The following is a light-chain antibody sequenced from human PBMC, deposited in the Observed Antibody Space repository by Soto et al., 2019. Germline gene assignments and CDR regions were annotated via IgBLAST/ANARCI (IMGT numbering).Light chain of an antibody. CDR3: QQRRSWPPTIT. CDR1: QSVSSS. Sequence: EIVMTQSPATLSVSPGETATLTCRASQSVSSSLAWYQQTPGRAPRLLIYGASTRATGIPTRFSGSGSGTEFILTISSLEPEDFAVYYCQQRRSWPPTITFGQGTRLDIK. J-gene: IGKJ5*01. V-gene: IGKV3-15*01. CDR2: GAS.